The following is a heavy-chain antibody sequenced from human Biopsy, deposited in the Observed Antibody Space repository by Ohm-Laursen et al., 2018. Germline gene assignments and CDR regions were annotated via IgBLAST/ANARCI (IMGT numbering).Heavy chain of an antibody. CDR2: IIPIPNVA. CDR1: GDSFTSYA. CDR3: ARGEGSSWFDP. Sequence: ASLKIYCKSSGDSFTSYAIGWVRQAPGQGLEWMGGIIPIPNVATYAQKFQGRITITADESTSTAYMELSSLTSDDTAVYFCARGEGSSWFDPWGHGTLVTVSS. V-gene: IGHV1-69*10. D-gene: IGHD1-26*01. J-gene: IGHJ5*02.